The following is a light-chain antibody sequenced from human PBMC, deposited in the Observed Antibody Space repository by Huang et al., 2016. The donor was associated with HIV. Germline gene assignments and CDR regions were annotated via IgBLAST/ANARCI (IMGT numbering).Light chain of an antibody. CDR1: QTVLYSLNKKNY. Sequence: DIVMTQSPDSLAVSPGERATINCKSSQTVLYSLNKKNYLAWFQQKPGRPPKLLIYWATTRESVVPDRFSGSGSGTEFTLTINNLQAEDVAVYFCLQYYSVPQTFGHGTKVEIK. J-gene: IGKJ1*01. CDR2: WAT. CDR3: LQYYSVPQT. V-gene: IGKV4-1*01.